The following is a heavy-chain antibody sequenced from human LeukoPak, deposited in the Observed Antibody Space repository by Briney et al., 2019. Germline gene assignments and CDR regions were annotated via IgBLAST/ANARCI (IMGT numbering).Heavy chain of an antibody. Sequence: SETLSLTCAVYGGSFSGYYWSWIRQPPGKGLEWIGEINPSGSTNYNPSLKSRVTISVDTSKNQFSLKLSSVTAADTAVYYCARGNEANLDYWGQGTLVTVSS. J-gene: IGHJ4*02. D-gene: IGHD1-1*01. CDR3: ARGNEANLDY. V-gene: IGHV4-34*01. CDR1: GGSFSGYY. CDR2: INPSGST.